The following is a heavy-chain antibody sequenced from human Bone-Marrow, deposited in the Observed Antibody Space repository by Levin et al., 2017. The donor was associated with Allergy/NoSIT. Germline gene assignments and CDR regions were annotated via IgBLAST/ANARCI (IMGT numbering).Heavy chain of an antibody. D-gene: IGHD1-26*01. V-gene: IGHV1-18*01. CDR1: GYTFTNYG. CDR3: ARNLVGGTDFHY. J-gene: IGHJ4*02. CDR2: ISGNYGNT. Sequence: GASVKVSCKASGYTFTNYGITWVRQAPGQGLEWMGWISGNYGNTNYPQKFQGRVIMTTDTSTSTAYMELRSLRSDDTAMYYCARNLVGGTDFHYWGQGTLVTVSS.